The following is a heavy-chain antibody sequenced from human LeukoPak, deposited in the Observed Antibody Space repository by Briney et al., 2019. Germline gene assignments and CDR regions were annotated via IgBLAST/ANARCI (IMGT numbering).Heavy chain of an antibody. J-gene: IGHJ4*02. Sequence: PGRSLRLSCAASGFTFSSYAMHWIRQPPGKGLEWIGEINHSGSTNYNPSLKSRVTISVDTSKNQFSLKLSSVTAADTAVYYCARTPRPDSVGDYWGQGTLVTVSS. D-gene: IGHD1-14*01. CDR1: GFTFSSYA. CDR3: ARTPRPDSVGDY. CDR2: INHSGST. V-gene: IGHV4-34*01.